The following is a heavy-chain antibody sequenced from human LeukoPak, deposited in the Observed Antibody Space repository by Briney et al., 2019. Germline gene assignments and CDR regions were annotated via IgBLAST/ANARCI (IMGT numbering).Heavy chain of an antibody. D-gene: IGHD3-22*01. CDR2: ISAYNGNT. J-gene: IGHJ3*02. V-gene: IGHV1-18*01. Sequence: ASVNVSCKASGYTFTSYGISWVRQAPGQGLEWMGWISAYNGNTNYAQKLQGRVTMTTDTSTSTAYMELRSLRSDDTAVYYCARVLYYYDSSGRIGAFDIWGQGTMVTVSS. CDR1: GYTFTSYG. CDR3: ARVLYYYDSSGRIGAFDI.